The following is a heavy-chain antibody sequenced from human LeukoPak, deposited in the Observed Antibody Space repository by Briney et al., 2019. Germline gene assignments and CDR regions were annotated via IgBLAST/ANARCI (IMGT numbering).Heavy chain of an antibody. Sequence: SETLSLTCTLSGGSISSYFWSWIRQPAGKGLEWIGRIYNSGSTTYNPSLKSRVTMSVDTSKNQFSLKLSSVTAADTAVYYCARAAAVIPAMASFDYWGQGTLVTVSS. J-gene: IGHJ4*02. D-gene: IGHD5-18*01. CDR2: IYNSGST. CDR3: ARAAAVIPAMASFDY. CDR1: GGSISSYF. V-gene: IGHV4-4*07.